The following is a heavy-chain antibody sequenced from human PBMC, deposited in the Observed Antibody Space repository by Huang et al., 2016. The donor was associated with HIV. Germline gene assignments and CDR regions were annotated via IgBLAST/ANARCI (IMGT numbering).Heavy chain of an antibody. Sequence: QVQLVQSGAEMKKPGSSVKVSCKASGGTFSSFHINWVRQAPGQGLEWMGGIIPSCHTPNYARKVLGRGTITADESTSTAYMELRTLVSNDTAVYFCASLPKDTAMVTDAFDLWGQGTLVTVSS. CDR3: ASLPKDTAMVTDAFDL. J-gene: IGHJ3*01. CDR1: GGTFSSFH. D-gene: IGHD5-18*01. V-gene: IGHV1-69*13. CDR2: IIPSCHTP.